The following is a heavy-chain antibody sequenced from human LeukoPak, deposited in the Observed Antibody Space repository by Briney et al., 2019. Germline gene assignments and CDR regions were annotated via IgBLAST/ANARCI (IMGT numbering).Heavy chain of an antibody. Sequence: PGESLRLSCAASGFTFSSYWMHWVRQALGKGLVWVSRINPDGTTTNCADSVKGRFTIFRDNAKNTLYLQMNSLTVEDTALYYCVRIATVTTPDYWGQGTLVTVSS. CDR1: GFTFSSYW. J-gene: IGHJ4*02. V-gene: IGHV3-74*01. D-gene: IGHD4-17*01. CDR3: VRIATVTTPDY. CDR2: INPDGTTT.